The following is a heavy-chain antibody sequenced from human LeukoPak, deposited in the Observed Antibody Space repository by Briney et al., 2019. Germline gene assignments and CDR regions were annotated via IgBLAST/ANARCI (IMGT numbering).Heavy chain of an antibody. V-gene: IGHV1-2*02. CDR3: ASIATYGGNFIMGSVDY. Sequence: ASVKVSCKASGYTFTGYYMHWVRQAPGQGLEWMGWINPNSGGTNYAQKFQGRVTMTRDTSISTAYMELSRLRSDDTAVYYCASIATYGGNFIMGSVDYWGQGTLVTVSS. J-gene: IGHJ4*02. CDR1: GYTFTGYY. D-gene: IGHD4-23*01. CDR2: INPNSGGT.